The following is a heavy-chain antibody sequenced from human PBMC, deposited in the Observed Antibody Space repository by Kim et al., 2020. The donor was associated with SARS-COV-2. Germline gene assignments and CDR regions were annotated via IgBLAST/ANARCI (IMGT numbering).Heavy chain of an antibody. J-gene: IGHJ6*02. CDR3: AKGDVADTRYYYYGMDV. V-gene: IGHV3-30*02. Sequence: KGRFTISRDNSKTTLYLQMNSLRAEDTAVYYCAKGDVADTRYYYYGMDVWGQGTTVTVSS.